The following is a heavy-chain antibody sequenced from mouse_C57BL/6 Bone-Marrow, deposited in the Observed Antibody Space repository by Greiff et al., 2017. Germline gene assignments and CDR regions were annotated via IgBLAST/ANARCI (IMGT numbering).Heavy chain of an antibody. D-gene: IGHD3-3*01. CDR3: ARERLYYFDD. Sequence: QVQLQQPGAELVRPGTSVKLSCKASGYTFTSYWMHWVKQRPGQGLEWIGVIDPSDSSTNYNQKFKGKATLTVDTSSSTAYMQLSSLTSEDSAVYYCARERLYYFDDWGQGTTRTVSS. J-gene: IGHJ2*01. CDR2: IDPSDSST. CDR1: GYTFTSYW. V-gene: IGHV1-59*01.